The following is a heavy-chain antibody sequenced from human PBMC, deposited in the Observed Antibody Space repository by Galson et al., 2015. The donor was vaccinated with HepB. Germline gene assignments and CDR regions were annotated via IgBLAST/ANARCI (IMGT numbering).Heavy chain of an antibody. Sequence: SLRLSCAASGFTFSSYAMSWVRQAPGKGLEWVSAISGSGGSTYYADSVKGRFTTSRDNSKNTLYLQMNSLRAEDTAVYYCAKDLAGYYYDSIEVPDAFDIWGQGTMVTVSS. J-gene: IGHJ3*02. V-gene: IGHV3-23*01. D-gene: IGHD3-22*01. CDR1: GFTFSSYA. CDR2: ISGSGGST. CDR3: AKDLAGYYYDSIEVPDAFDI.